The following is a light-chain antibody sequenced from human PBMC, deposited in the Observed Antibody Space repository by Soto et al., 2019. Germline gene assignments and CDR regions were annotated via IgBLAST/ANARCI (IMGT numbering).Light chain of an antibody. CDR2: GAS. CDR1: QSVSSSY. J-gene: IGKJ1*01. V-gene: IGKV3-20*01. Sequence: EIVLTQSPGTLSLSPGERATLSCRASQSVSSSYLAWYQQKPGQAPRLLIYGASSRATGILDKFSGSGSGTDFTLTISRLEPEDFAVYYCQQYGPSRTFGQGTKVEIK. CDR3: QQYGPSRT.